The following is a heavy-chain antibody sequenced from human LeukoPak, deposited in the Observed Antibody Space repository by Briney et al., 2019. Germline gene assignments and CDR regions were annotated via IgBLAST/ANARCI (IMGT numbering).Heavy chain of an antibody. J-gene: IGHJ5*01. Sequence: RASETLCLTCAVYGGSFIGFHWNWIRQPPGKGLEWIGDINHSGSTNYNPSLTSRVTISVDPSKNQFSLKLRSVTAADTAVYYCAREIGSYPWRSWFDSWGQGTLVTVSS. V-gene: IGHV4-34*01. CDR2: INHSGST. CDR1: GGSFIGFH. D-gene: IGHD3-10*01. CDR3: AREIGSYPWRSWFDS.